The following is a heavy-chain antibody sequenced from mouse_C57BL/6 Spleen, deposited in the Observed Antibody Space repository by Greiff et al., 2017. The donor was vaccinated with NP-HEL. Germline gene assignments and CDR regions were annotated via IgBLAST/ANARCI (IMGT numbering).Heavy chain of an antibody. CDR2: IDPSDSYT. CDR1: GYTFTSYW. Sequence: VQLQQPGAELVKPGASVKLSCKASGYTFTSYWMQWVKQRPGQGLEWIGEIDPSDSYTNYNQKFKGKATLTVDTSSSTAYMQLSSLTSEDSAVYYCARVSSANPFAYWGQGTLVTVSA. V-gene: IGHV1-50*01. J-gene: IGHJ3*01. CDR3: ARVSSANPFAY. D-gene: IGHD6-2*01.